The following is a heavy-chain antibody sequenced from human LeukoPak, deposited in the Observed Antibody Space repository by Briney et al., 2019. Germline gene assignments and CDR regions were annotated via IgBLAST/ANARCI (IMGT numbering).Heavy chain of an antibody. CDR1: GGTFGGYV. CDR3: ARGGERLVATLPYYYYYYMDV. V-gene: IGHV1-69*13. D-gene: IGHD5-12*01. Sequence: ASVKVSCKASGGTFGGYVISWVRQAPGQGLQWMGGIIPTFSAPSYAQKFQGRVTITADESTSTAYMELSSLRSEDTAVYYCARGGERLVATLPYYYYYYMDVWGKGTTVTVSS. CDR2: IIPTFSAP. J-gene: IGHJ6*03.